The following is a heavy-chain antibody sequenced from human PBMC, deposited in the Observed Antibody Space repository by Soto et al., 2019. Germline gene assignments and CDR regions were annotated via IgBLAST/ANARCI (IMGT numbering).Heavy chain of an antibody. D-gene: IGHD3-10*01. V-gene: IGHV3-21*01. Sequence: GGSLRLSCAASGFTFSSYSMNWVRQAPGKGLEWVSSISSSSSYIYYADSVKGRFTISRDNAKNSLYLQMNSLRAEDTAVYYCAREGNYYGSGSYLFNYYGMDVWGQGTTVTVSS. CDR1: GFTFSSYS. J-gene: IGHJ6*02. CDR3: AREGNYYGSGSYLFNYYGMDV. CDR2: ISSSSSYI.